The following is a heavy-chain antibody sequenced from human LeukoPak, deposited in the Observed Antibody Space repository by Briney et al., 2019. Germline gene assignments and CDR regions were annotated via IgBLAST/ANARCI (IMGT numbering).Heavy chain of an antibody. J-gene: IGHJ3*02. CDR1: GGSISSSSYY. CDR2: IYYSGST. V-gene: IGHV4-39*07. Sequence: SETLSLTCTVSGGSISSSSYYWGWIRQPPGKGLEWIGSIYYSGSTYYNPSLKSRVTISVDTSKNQFSLKLSSVTAADTAVYYCARETDSGSYEGDAFDIWGQGTMVTVSS. D-gene: IGHD1-26*01. CDR3: ARETDSGSYEGDAFDI.